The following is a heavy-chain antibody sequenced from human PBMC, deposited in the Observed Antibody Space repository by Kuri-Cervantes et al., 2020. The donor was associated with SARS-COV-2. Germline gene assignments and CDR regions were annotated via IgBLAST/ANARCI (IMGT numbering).Heavy chain of an antibody. Sequence: SETLSLTCTVSGGSLNRFYWSWIRQPPGKGLEWIGHIYYSGSANYNPSLKSRVTISVDTSKNQFSLKLSSVTAADTAVYYCARDHPVHVGRFLGLSWFDPWGQGTLVTVSS. CDR3: ARDHPVHVGRFLGLSWFDP. CDR1: GGSLNRFY. V-gene: IGHV4-59*12. CDR2: IYYSGSA. D-gene: IGHD3-3*01. J-gene: IGHJ5*02.